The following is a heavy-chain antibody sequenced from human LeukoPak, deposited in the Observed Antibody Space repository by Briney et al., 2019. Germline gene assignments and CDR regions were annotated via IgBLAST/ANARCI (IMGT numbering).Heavy chain of an antibody. CDR1: GYTFYGYY. CDR2: INPNSGGT. V-gene: IGHV1-2*02. D-gene: IGHD5-12*01. J-gene: IGHJ4*02. Sequence: ASVKVSCKASGYTFYGYYMHWVRQAPGQGLEWMGWINPNSGGTSYAQKFQGRVTMTRDTSISTAYMELSRLRSDDTAVYYCARSEYSGYDYFGYWGQGTLVTVSS. CDR3: ARSEYSGYDYFGY.